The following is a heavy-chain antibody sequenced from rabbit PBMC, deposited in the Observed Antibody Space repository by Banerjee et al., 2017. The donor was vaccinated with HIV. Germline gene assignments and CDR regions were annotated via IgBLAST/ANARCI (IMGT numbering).Heavy chain of an antibody. CDR2: IYTSSGST. D-gene: IGHD2-1*01. J-gene: IGHJ2*01. V-gene: IGHV1S43*01. CDR3: ARGYDDYGDYVTHAFDP. CDR1: GIDFSSYYY. Sequence: QQQLEESGGGLVKPGGTLTLTCKASGIDFSSYYYMCWVRQAPGKGLELIACIYTSSGSTWYASWVNGRFTISRSTSLNTVDLKMTSLTAADTATYSCARGYDDYGDYVTHAFDPWGPGTLVTVS.